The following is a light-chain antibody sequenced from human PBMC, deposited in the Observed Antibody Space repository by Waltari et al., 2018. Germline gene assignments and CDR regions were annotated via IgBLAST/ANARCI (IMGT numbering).Light chain of an antibody. J-gene: IGLJ3*02. CDR1: SSDVGAYNH. V-gene: IGLV2-14*03. CDR3: SSYTTSGTWV. Sequence: QSALTQPASVSGSPGQSITISCTGTSSDVGAYNHVCWYQQHPGKAPQLMTYDVSNRPSGVSNRFSGSKSGNTASLTISWLQPEDEADYYCSSYTTSGTWVFGGGTKLTVV. CDR2: DVS.